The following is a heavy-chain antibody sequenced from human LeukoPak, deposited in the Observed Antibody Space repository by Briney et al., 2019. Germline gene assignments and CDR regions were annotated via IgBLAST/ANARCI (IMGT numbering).Heavy chain of an antibody. Sequence: GESLKISCEASGYRSSNQWIGWVRQMPGKGLECMGIIYPADSDTRYSPSFEGQVSISVDKSITTAYLQWSSLNASDTAIYYCARTGYHYGSGSHFAFDVWGQGTVVSVSS. CDR1: GYRSSNQW. CDR2: IYPADSDT. J-gene: IGHJ3*01. V-gene: IGHV5-51*01. D-gene: IGHD3-10*01. CDR3: ARTGYHYGSGSHFAFDV.